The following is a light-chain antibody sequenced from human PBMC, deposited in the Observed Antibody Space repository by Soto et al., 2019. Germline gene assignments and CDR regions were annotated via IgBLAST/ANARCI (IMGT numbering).Light chain of an antibody. CDR2: LHGDGSH. J-gene: IGLJ2*01. CDR3: QTWSTGIQV. Sequence: QLVLTQSPSASASLGASVKLTCTLSSGHTTYAIAWHQQQPEKGPRYLMKLHGDGSHTKGDGTPDRFSGSSSGAERYLTISSLQSEDEADYSCQTWSTGIQVFGGGTKLTVL. V-gene: IGLV4-69*01. CDR1: SGHTTYA.